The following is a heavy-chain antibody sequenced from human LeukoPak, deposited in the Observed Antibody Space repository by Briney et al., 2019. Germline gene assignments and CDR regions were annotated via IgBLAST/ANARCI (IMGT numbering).Heavy chain of an antibody. CDR2: ISSSGSTI. CDR3: ARGGYDYELDY. V-gene: IGHV3-48*03. CDR1: GFTFSSYE. Sequence: GGSLRLSCAASGFTFSSYEMNWVRQAPGKGLEWVSYISSSGSTIYYADSVKGRFTISRDNAKNSLYLQMNSLRAEDTAVYYCARGGYDYELDYWGQGTLVTVSS. J-gene: IGHJ4*02. D-gene: IGHD5-12*01.